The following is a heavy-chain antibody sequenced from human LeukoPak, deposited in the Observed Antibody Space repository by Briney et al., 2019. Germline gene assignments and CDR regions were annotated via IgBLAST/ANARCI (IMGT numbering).Heavy chain of an antibody. CDR3: AKVSTYYYDSSGYYFDS. CDR2: IRYDGSNK. V-gene: IGHV3-30*02. D-gene: IGHD3-22*01. CDR1: GFTFSNYG. Sequence: GGSLRLSCPASGFTFSNYGMHWVRQAPGKGLEWVAFIRYDGSNKYYAESVKGRFTISRDNSKNTLYLQMNSLRAEDTAVYYCAKVSTYYYDSSGYYFDSWGQGTLDTVSS. J-gene: IGHJ4*02.